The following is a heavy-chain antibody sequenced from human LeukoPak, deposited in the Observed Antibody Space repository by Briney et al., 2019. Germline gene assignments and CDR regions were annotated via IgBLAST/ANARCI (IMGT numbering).Heavy chain of an antibody. J-gene: IGHJ4*02. CDR2: IYPGYSDT. Sequence: KAGESLKISCKGSGYSFTSYWIGWVRQMPGKGLEWMGIIYPGYSDTRYSPSFQGQVTISADNSISTAYLQWSSLKASDPAIHYCARLVVTTFDYWGQGTLVTVSS. CDR1: GYSFTSYW. V-gene: IGHV5-51*01. CDR3: ARLVVTTFDY. D-gene: IGHD5-12*01.